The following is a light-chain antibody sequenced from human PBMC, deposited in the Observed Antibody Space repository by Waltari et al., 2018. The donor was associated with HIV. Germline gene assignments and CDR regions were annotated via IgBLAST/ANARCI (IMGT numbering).Light chain of an antibody. CDR1: SSDVGVYDY. CDR2: ECS. V-gene: IGLV2-14*01. J-gene: IGLJ3*02. CDR3: SSYTTSSTLVV. Sequence: QSALTQPASVSGSPGQSITISCTGTSSDVGVYDYVSWYHQHPGKAPKLMIFECSYRPSGVSSRFSGSKSGNTASLTISGLRAEDEADYYCSSYTTSSTLVVFGGGTRLTVL.